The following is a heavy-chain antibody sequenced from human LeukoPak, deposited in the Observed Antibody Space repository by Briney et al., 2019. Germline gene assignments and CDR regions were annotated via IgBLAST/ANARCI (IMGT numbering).Heavy chain of an antibody. Sequence: PGGSLRLSCAASGFTFSNAWMSWVRQAPGKGLEWVGRIKSKTDGGTTDYAAPVKGRFTISRDDSKNTLYLQMNSLKTEDTAVYYCTLKGAVRGAPDYWGQGTLVTVSS. D-gene: IGHD3-10*01. V-gene: IGHV3-15*01. CDR1: GFTFSNAW. CDR2: IKSKTDGGTT. J-gene: IGHJ4*02. CDR3: TLKGAVRGAPDY.